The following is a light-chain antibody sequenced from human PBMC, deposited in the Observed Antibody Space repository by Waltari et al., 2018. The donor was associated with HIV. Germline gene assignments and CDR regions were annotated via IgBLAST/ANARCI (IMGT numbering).Light chain of an antibody. CDR2: DAS. CDR3: QQFKRSPLT. J-gene: IGKJ4*01. V-gene: IGKV1-13*02. CDR1: KAISSA. Sequence: AIQLTQSPSSLSASVGDRVTITCRASKAISSALAWYQQKPGKAPKLVIYDASTLESGVPSRFSGSGSGTDFSLTIDSLQPEDFATYHCQQFKRSPLTFGGGTKVDIK.